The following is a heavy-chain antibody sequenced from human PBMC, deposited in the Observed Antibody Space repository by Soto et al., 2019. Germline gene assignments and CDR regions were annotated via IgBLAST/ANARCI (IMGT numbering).Heavy chain of an antibody. CDR2: IKSKTDGETT. Sequence: GGSLRLSCAASGFTFSNAWMSWVRQAPGKGLEWVGRIKSKTDGETTDYAAPVKGRFTISRDDSKNALYLQMNSLKTEDTAVYYCTTLYQGISNWGQGTLVTVSS. CDR1: GFTFSNAW. J-gene: IGHJ4*02. CDR3: TTLYQGISN. D-gene: IGHD1-20*01. V-gene: IGHV3-15*01.